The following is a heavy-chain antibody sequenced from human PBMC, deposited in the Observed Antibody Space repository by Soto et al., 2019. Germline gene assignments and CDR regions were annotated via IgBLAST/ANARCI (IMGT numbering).Heavy chain of an antibody. CDR1: GYTFTSYD. V-gene: IGHV1-8*01. J-gene: IGHJ4*02. Sequence: QVQLVQSGAEVKKPGASVKVSCKASGYTFTSYDINWVRQATGQGLEWMGWMNPNSGNTGYAQKFQGTVTVTKNTSIGTVYMELSSLRSEDTAVYYCARETVIRSNDYWGQGTLVTVSS. CDR3: ARETVIRSNDY. D-gene: IGHD4-17*01. CDR2: MNPNSGNT.